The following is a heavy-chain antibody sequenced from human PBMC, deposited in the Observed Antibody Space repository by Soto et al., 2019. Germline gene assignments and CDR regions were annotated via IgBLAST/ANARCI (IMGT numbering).Heavy chain of an antibody. V-gene: IGHV4-34*01. CDR1: GGSFSGYY. D-gene: IGHD2-2*01. CDR2: INHSGST. J-gene: IGHJ6*04. CDR3: ASTSVGDV. Sequence: QVQLQQWGAGLLKPSETLSLTCAVYGGSFSGYYWSWIRQPPGKGLEWIGEINHSGSTNYNPSLKSRVTISVDTSKNQFSLKLSSLTAADTAVYYCASTSVGDVWGKGTTVTVSS.